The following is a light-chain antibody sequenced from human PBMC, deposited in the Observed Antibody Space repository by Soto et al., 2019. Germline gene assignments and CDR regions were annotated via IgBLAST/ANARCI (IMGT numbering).Light chain of an antibody. V-gene: IGLV2-14*01. CDR1: SSDVGGYNY. CDR3: SSYTSSTTFV. Sequence: QSALTQPASVSGSPGQSITIFCTGTSSDVGGYNYVSWYQQHPGKAPKFMIYDVSNRPSGVSTRFSGSKSGNTASLTISGLQAEDEAEYDCSSYTSSTTFVFGTGTKVTVL. CDR2: DVS. J-gene: IGLJ1*01.